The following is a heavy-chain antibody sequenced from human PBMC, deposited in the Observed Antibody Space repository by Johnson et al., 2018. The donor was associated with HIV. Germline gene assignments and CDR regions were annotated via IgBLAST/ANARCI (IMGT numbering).Heavy chain of an antibody. CDR2: VKSKTDGGTI. CDR1: GFTFSNAW. CDR3: TTMSALWFGDIHVFGDGLDI. Sequence: EVQLVESGGGSVKSGGSLRVSCAASGFTFSNAWMSWVRQAPGKGLEWVGRVKSKTDGGTIDYAAAVKGRFIISRDDSKNTLYLQMNGLKTEDTAMYYCTTMSALWFGDIHVFGDGLDIWGQGTMVTVSS. V-gene: IGHV3-15*01. D-gene: IGHD3-10*01. J-gene: IGHJ3*02.